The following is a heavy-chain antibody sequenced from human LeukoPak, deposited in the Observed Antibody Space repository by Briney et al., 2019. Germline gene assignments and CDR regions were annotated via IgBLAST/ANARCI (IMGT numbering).Heavy chain of an antibody. CDR1: GFTFSSYA. CDR2: ISYDGSNK. Sequence: GGSLRLSCAASGFTFSSYAMHWVRQAPGKGLEWVAVISYDGSNKYYADSVKGRFTISRDNSKNTLYLQMNSLRAEDTAVYYCAKDLIASSGYYLPLDYWGQGTLVTVSS. V-gene: IGHV3-30*04. D-gene: IGHD3-22*01. CDR3: AKDLIASSGYYLPLDY. J-gene: IGHJ4*02.